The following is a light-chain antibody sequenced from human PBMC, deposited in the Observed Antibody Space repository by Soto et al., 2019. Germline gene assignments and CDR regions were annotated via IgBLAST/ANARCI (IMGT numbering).Light chain of an antibody. V-gene: IGLV2-14*01. Sequence: QSVLTQPASASGSPGQSITISCTGTSSDVGGYNYVSWYQQHPGKAPKLMIYEVSNRPSGVSNRFSGSKSGNTAPLTISGLQAEDEADYYCSSYTSSSNYVFGTGTKVTVL. CDR3: SSYTSSSNYV. CDR2: EVS. J-gene: IGLJ1*01. CDR1: SSDVGGYNY.